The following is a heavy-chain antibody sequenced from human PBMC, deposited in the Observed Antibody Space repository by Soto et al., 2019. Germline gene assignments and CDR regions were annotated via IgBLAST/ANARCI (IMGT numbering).Heavy chain of an antibody. Sequence: PGGSLRLSCAASGFTFRNYVMNWVRQAPGKGLEWVSYISSSSTIYYADSVKGRFTISRDNAKNSLYLQMNSLRDEDTAVYYCARGLYYYDSSGYWGYWGQGTLVTVSS. D-gene: IGHD3-22*01. CDR2: ISSSSTI. J-gene: IGHJ4*02. CDR1: GFTFRNYV. V-gene: IGHV3-48*02. CDR3: ARGLYYYDSSGYWGY.